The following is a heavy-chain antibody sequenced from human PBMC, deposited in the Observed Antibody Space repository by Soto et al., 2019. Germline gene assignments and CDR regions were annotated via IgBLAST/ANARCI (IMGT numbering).Heavy chain of an antibody. V-gene: IGHV4-34*01. J-gene: IGHJ5*02. Sequence: SQPNSLTKTVDDGYFVDHYCSCIRQTQGKGLEWIGEINHSGSTNYNPSLKSRVTISVDTSKNQFSLKLSSVTAADTAVYYCARAGGVVVPAAMGSSSWDILYRKKNNCFEPWGQGTLVSVSS. CDR3: ARAGGVVVPAAMGSSSWDILYRKKNNCFEP. CDR1: DGYFVDHY. D-gene: IGHD2-2*01. CDR2: INHSGST.